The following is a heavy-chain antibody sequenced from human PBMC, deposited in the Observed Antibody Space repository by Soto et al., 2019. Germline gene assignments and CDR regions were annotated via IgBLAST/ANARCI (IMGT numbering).Heavy chain of an antibody. Sequence: SETLSLTCTVSGGSISSYYWSWIRQPPGKGLEWIGYIYYSGSTNYNPSLKSRVTISVDTSKNQFSLKLSSVTAADAAVYYCARQAYCSGGSCYSEYFQHWGQGTLVTVSS. V-gene: IGHV4-59*08. CDR3: ARQAYCSGGSCYSEYFQH. CDR1: GGSISSYY. D-gene: IGHD2-15*01. J-gene: IGHJ1*01. CDR2: IYYSGST.